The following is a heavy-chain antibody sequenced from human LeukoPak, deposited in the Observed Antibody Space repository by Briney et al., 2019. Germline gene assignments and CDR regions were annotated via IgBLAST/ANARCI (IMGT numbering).Heavy chain of an antibody. J-gene: IGHJ2*01. Sequence: SETLSLTCAVSGGSISSGGYSWSWIRQPPGKGLEWIGYIYHSGSTYYNPSLKSRVTISVDRSKNQFSLKLSSVTAADTAVYYCARSLPFPPRDRSGYSRYFDLCGRGSLVTGSS. CDR1: GGSISSGGYS. CDR2: IYHSGST. V-gene: IGHV4-30-2*01. CDR3: ARSLPFPPRDRSGYSRYFDL. D-gene: IGHD3-22*01.